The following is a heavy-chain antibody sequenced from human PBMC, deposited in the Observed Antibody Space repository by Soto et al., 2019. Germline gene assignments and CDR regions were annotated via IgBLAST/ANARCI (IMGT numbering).Heavy chain of an antibody. Sequence: QVQLQESGPGLVKPSETLSLTCTVSGVSITDYHWSWIRQSPGRGLEWIGYIFSRGTPNYNPSLKSRVTISVDTSRNQFSLKLNSLTAADTAMYVCAKRFGDYVGWFDPWGQGALVIVSS. V-gene: IGHV4-59*01. CDR3: AKRFGDYVGWFDP. J-gene: IGHJ5*02. CDR2: IFSRGTP. CDR1: GVSITDYH. D-gene: IGHD4-17*01.